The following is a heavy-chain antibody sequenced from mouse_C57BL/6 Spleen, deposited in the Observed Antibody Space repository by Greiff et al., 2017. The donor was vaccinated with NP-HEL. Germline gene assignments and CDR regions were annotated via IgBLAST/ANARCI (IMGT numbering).Heavy chain of an antibody. D-gene: IGHD2-1*01. CDR2: IYPGDGDT. Sequence: VQLQQSGAELVKPGASVKISCKASGYAFSSYWMNWVKQRPGQGLEWIGQIYPGDGDTNYNGKFKGKATMTADKSSSTAYMQLSSLTSEDSAVYFCARGGFYYGNFAYWGQGTLVTVAA. CDR3: ARGGFYYGNFAY. CDR1: GYAFSSYW. V-gene: IGHV1-80*01. J-gene: IGHJ3*01.